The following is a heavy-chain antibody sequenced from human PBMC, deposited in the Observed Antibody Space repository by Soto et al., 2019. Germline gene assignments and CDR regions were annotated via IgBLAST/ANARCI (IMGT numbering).Heavy chain of an antibody. Sequence: QITLKESGPTLVKPTQTLTLTCTFPGFSFSSIGEGVGWIRQPPGKALEWLALIYWDDDKRYSPSLKSRLTITKDTSKNQVVLTMTHMDPVDTATYYCVQSRCGGDCLKSYAAHSYYGLDFWGQGTTVSVSS. V-gene: IGHV2-5*02. J-gene: IGHJ6*02. D-gene: IGHD2-21*02. CDR1: GFSFSSIGEG. CDR2: IYWDDDK. CDR3: VQSRCGGDCLKSYAAHSYYGLDF.